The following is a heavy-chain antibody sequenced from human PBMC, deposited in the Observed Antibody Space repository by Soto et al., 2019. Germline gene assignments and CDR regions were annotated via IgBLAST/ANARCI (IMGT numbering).Heavy chain of an antibody. CDR1: GFTFSSYA. Sequence: RGSLRLSCAASGFTFSSYAMHWVRQAPGKGLEWVAVISYDGSNKYYADSVKGRFTISRDNSKNTLYLQMNSLRAEDTAVYYCASADMVRGVTRYCYYGMDVWGQGTTVTVSS. CDR3: ASADMVRGVTRYCYYGMDV. D-gene: IGHD3-10*01. CDR2: ISYDGSNK. J-gene: IGHJ6*02. V-gene: IGHV3-30*04.